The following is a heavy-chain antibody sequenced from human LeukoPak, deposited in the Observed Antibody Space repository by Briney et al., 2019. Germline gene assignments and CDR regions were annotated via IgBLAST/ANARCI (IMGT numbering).Heavy chain of an antibody. Sequence: SETLSLTCTVSGGSISSYYWSWIRQPPGKGLEWIGEIYHSGSTNYNPSLKSRVTISVDKSKNQFSLKLSSVTAADTAVYYCARRPLYGSGSYDYWGQGTLVTVSS. J-gene: IGHJ4*02. V-gene: IGHV4-59*12. CDR1: GGSISSYY. CDR2: IYHSGST. D-gene: IGHD3-10*01. CDR3: ARRPLYGSGSYDY.